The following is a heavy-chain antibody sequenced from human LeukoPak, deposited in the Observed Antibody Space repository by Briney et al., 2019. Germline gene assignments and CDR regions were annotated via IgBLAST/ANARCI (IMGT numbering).Heavy chain of an antibody. Sequence: ASVKVSCKTSGYTFTGYNIHWVRRAPGQGLEGMGRIKPNSGVTEYAQKFQGRVTMTRDTSISTAYMELTRLTSDDTAVYYCASSFPSGFGGHWGQGNLVTVSS. V-gene: IGHV1-2*06. CDR2: IKPNSGVT. CDR3: ASSFPSGFGGH. J-gene: IGHJ4*02. CDR1: GYTFTGYN. D-gene: IGHD6-19*01.